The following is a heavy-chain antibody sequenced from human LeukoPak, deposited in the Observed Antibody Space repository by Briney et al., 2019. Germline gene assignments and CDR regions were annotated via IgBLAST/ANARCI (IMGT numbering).Heavy chain of an antibody. CDR2: ILENGHT. CDR1: GGSISSSYFY. Sequence: SETPSLTCTVYGGSISSSYFYWGWIRQAPGKGLEWIGSILENGHTYYNPSLNSRVTISVDTSKKHMSLMLTSVTAADTATYYCVSDDFTNGACYYDAFDIWGQGTMVSVSS. J-gene: IGHJ3*02. CDR3: VSDDFTNGACYYDAFDI. D-gene: IGHD2-8*01. V-gene: IGHV4-39*02.